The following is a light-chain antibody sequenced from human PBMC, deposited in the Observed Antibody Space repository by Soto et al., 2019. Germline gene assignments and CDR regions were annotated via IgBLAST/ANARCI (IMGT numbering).Light chain of an antibody. Sequence: IQMTQSPSTLSASVGDRVTITCRASQSVSDWLAWYQQKPGKAPKLLIYDASRLESAVPSRFSGSGSQTEFTLTISSLHPDDFATYYCHQYNSYTWTFGQRTKVELK. V-gene: IGKV1-5*01. CDR1: QSVSDW. CDR3: HQYNSYTWT. CDR2: DAS. J-gene: IGKJ1*01.